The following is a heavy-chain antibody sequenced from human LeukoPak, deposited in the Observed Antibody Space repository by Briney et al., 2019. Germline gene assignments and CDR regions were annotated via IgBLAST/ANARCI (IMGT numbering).Heavy chain of an antibody. V-gene: IGHV4-39*01. CDR2: IYYSGST. CDR1: GGSISSSTYY. Sequence: SETLSLTCTVSGGSISSSTYYWGWIRRPPGKGLEWIGSIYYSGSTYYNPSLKSRVTVSVDTSKNQFSLNLSSVTAAHTAVYYCVRGSTLRHYQYWGQGTLVTVSS. D-gene: IGHD3-16*01. J-gene: IGHJ4*02. CDR3: VRGSTLRHYQY.